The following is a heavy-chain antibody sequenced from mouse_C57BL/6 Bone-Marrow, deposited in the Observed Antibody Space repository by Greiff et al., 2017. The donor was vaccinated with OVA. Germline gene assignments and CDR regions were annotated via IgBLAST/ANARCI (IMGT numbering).Heavy chain of an antibody. Sequence: QVQLQQSGPELVKPGASVKISCKASGYAFSSSWMNWVKQRPGKGLEWIGRIYPGDGDTNYNGKFKGKATLTVDTASSTAYMQLSSLTSEDSAVDYCARPSITTVVATDWGQGTTLTVSS. CDR3: ARPSITTVVATD. V-gene: IGHV1-82*01. J-gene: IGHJ2*01. D-gene: IGHD1-1*01. CDR1: GYAFSSSW. CDR2: IYPGDGDT.